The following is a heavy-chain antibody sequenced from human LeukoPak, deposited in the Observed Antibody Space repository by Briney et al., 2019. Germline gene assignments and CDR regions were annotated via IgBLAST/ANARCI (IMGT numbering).Heavy chain of an antibody. CDR1: GYTFSSCD. J-gene: IGHJ4*02. D-gene: IGHD3-22*01. V-gene: IGHV1-8*03. CDR2: MNPNSGNT. Sequence: ASVKVSCKASGYTFSSCDINRVRQATGQGLEWMGWMNPNSGNTVYAQKFQGRVTITRNTSISTAYMEVSSLRSEDTAVYYCARFITMIVVVLLWGYYFDYWGQGTLVTVSS. CDR3: ARFITMIVVVLLWGYYFDY.